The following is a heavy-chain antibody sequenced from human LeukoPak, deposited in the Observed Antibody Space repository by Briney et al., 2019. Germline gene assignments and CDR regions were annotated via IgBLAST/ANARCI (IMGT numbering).Heavy chain of an antibody. CDR1: GFTFTSYA. CDR3: AKVFGDMIVVVIGYFDY. D-gene: IGHD3-22*01. V-gene: IGHV3-23*01. J-gene: IGHJ4*02. Sequence: GGSLRLSCAASGFTFTSYAMSWVRQAPGKGLEWVSAISGSGGSTYYADYVKGRFTISRDNSKNTLYLQMNSLRAEDTAVYYCAKVFGDMIVVVIGYFDYWGQGTLVTVSS. CDR2: ISGSGGST.